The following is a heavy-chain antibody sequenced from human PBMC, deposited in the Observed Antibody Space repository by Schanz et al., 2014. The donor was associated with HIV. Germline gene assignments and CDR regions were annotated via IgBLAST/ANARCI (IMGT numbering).Heavy chain of an antibody. V-gene: IGHV3-33*06. Sequence: QVQLVESGGGVVQPGRSLRLSCAASGFTFRSYGMHWVRQAPGKGLEWVAVTWYDGSNKYYADSVKGRFTISRDNSKNTLFLQMNSLRAEDTAVYYCAKGLRQWLVLGGSDYWGQGTLVTVSS. J-gene: IGHJ4*02. D-gene: IGHD6-19*01. CDR2: TWYDGSNK. CDR1: GFTFRSYG. CDR3: AKGLRQWLVLGGSDY.